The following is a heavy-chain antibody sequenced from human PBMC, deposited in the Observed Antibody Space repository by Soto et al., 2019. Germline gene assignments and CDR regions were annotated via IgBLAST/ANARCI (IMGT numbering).Heavy chain of an antibody. J-gene: IGHJ5*02. D-gene: IGHD2-2*01. V-gene: IGHV3-23*01. Sequence: GGSLRLSCAASGFTFTSIAMNWVRQAPGKGLEWVSTLSGSGGSTYYADSVKGRFTISRDNSKNTLYLQMNSLRAEDTAVYYCAKDTVPVATPWFDPWGQGTLVTVSS. CDR1: GFTFTSIA. CDR3: AKDTVPVATPWFDP. CDR2: LSGSGGST.